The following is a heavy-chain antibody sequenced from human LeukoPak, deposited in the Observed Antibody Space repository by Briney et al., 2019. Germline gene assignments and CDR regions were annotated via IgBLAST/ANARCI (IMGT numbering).Heavy chain of an antibody. J-gene: IGHJ4*02. Sequence: GGSLRLSCAASGFTFSTYNMNWVRQAPGKGLEWVSSITSSSSYIYYADSVKGRFTISRDNAKNSLYLQMNSLRTEDTAVYYCVRDGSSWGNFDYWGQGTLVSVSS. V-gene: IGHV3-21*01. CDR3: VRDGSSWGNFDY. D-gene: IGHD7-27*01. CDR1: GFTFSTYN. CDR2: ITSSSSYI.